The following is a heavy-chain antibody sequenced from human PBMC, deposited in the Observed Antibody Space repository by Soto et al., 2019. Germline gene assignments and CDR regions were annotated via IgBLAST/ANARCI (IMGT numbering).Heavy chain of an antibody. Sequence: GGSLRLSCTASGFTFGDYAMSWFRQAPGKGLEWVGFIRSKAYGGTTEYAASVKGRFTISRDDSKSIAYLQMNSLKTEDTAVYYCTRLRFLEWLSGIYFDYWGQGTLVTVSS. CDR2: IRSKAYGGTT. CDR3: TRLRFLEWLSGIYFDY. CDR1: GFTFGDYA. V-gene: IGHV3-49*03. D-gene: IGHD3-3*01. J-gene: IGHJ4*02.